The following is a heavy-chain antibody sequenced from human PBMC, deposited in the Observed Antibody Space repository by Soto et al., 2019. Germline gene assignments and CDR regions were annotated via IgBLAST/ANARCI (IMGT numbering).Heavy chain of an antibody. D-gene: IGHD5-12*01. CDR1: GGTFSSYA. Sequence: GASVKVSCKSSGGTFSSYAISWVRQAPGQGLEWMGGIIPIFGTANYAQKFQGRVTITADESTSTAYMELSSLRSEDTAVYYCASEVGPLTSGYESGGMDVWGQGTTVTVSS. CDR3: ASEVGPLTSGYESGGMDV. J-gene: IGHJ6*02. V-gene: IGHV1-69*13. CDR2: IIPIFGTA.